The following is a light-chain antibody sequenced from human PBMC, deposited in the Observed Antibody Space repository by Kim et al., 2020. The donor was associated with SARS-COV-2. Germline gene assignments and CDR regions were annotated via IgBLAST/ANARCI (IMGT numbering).Light chain of an antibody. CDR1: QSVSRN. Sequence: VSTGEIPTRTCSARQSVSRNISLYQQKPGQAHRLLIYRASTKATGTPARYSGSVSETDFTLNNNRLHSKDFRVYYCKQYNNWHYTFGRGTKLEF. V-gene: IGKV3-15*01. CDR3: KQYNNWHYT. CDR2: RAS. J-gene: IGKJ2*01.